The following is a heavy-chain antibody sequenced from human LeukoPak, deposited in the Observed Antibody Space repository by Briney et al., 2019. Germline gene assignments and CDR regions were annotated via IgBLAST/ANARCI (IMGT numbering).Heavy chain of an antibody. J-gene: IGHJ4*02. CDR3: ARYVWGSYPTFEDY. Sequence: KPSETLSLTCTVSGGSISSYYWSWIRQPPGKGLEWIGYIYYSGSTNYNPSLKSRVTISVDMSKNRFSLKLSSVTAADTAVYYCARYVWGSYPTFEDYWGQGTLVTVSS. CDR1: GGSISSYY. CDR2: IYYSGST. D-gene: IGHD3-16*02. V-gene: IGHV4-59*01.